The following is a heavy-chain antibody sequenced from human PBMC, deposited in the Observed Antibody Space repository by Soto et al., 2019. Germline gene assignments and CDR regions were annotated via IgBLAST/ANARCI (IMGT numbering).Heavy chain of an antibody. D-gene: IGHD3-3*01. Sequence: GASVKVSCKASGYTFTSYVISWVRQAPGQGIEWMGWISAYNGNTNYAQKLQGRVTMTTDTSTSTAYMELRSLRSDDTAVYYCARDTSFFGVAPRYYGMDFWGQGTTVTVSS. CDR3: ARDTSFFGVAPRYYGMDF. J-gene: IGHJ6*02. CDR2: ISAYNGNT. V-gene: IGHV1-18*01. CDR1: GYTFTSYV.